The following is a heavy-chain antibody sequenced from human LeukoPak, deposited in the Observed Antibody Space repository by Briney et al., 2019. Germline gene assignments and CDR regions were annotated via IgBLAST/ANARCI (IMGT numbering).Heavy chain of an antibody. CDR2: IYHSGST. Sequence: SGTLSLTCAVSGGSLSSSNWWSWVRPPPGKGLEWIGEIYHSGSTNYNPSLKRRVTISVDKSKNQFSLKLSSVTAADTAVYYCARDLACLAVAGCFVLWGQGTLVTVSS. V-gene: IGHV4-4*02. CDR3: ARDLACLAVAGCFVL. CDR1: GGSLSSSNW. J-gene: IGHJ4*02. D-gene: IGHD6-19*01.